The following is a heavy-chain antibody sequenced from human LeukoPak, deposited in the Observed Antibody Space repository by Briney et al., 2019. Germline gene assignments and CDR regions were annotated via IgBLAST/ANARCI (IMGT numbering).Heavy chain of an antibody. CDR3: AKFSGNPYYFDY. V-gene: IGHV1-18*01. D-gene: IGHD1-26*01. Sequence: GASVSVSCGSSLHTFTIPYASWARHAPAQGLEGRACISAYNGNTNYAQKLQRRDTITTDTSTSRAYMELRSLRSDASAVYYCAKFSGNPYYFDYWGQGTLVTVSS. J-gene: IGHJ4*02. CDR1: LHTFTIPY. CDR2: ISAYNGNT.